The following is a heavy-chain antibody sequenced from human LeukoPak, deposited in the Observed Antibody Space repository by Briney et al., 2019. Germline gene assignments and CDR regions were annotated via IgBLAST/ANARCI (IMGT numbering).Heavy chain of an antibody. D-gene: IGHD1-26*01. V-gene: IGHV4-59*01. J-gene: IGHJ4*02. CDR3: GRSGSTAFDY. CDR2: IYYSGST. CDR1: GGSIGGFY. Sequence: SETLSLTCTVSGGSIGGFYWSWIRQPPGKGLEWIGYIYYSGSTSYNPSLKSRVTISVDTSKNQFSLNLSSVTAADTAVYYCGRSGSTAFDYWGQGTLVTVSS.